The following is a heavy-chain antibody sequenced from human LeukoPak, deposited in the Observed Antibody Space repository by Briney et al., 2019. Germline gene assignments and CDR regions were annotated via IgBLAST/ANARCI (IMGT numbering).Heavy chain of an antibody. CDR1: GGTFSSYA. CDR2: IIPIFGIA. V-gene: IGHV1-69*13. Sequence: SVKVSCKASGGTFSSYAISWVRQAPGQRLEWMGGIIPIFGIANYAQKFQGRVTITADESTSTAYMELSSLRSEDTAVYYCARGGGFGELLFHWGQGTLVTVSS. D-gene: IGHD3-10*01. J-gene: IGHJ4*02. CDR3: ARGGGFGELLFH.